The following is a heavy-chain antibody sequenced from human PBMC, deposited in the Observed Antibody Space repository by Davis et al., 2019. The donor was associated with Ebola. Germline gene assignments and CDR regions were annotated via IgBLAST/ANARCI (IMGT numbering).Heavy chain of an antibody. D-gene: IGHD6-19*01. Sequence: GGSLRLSCAASGFTFSSYGMHWVRQAPGKGLEWVAVIWYDGSNKYYADSVKGRFTISRDNSKNTLYLQMNSLRVEDTAVYYCAKGWGSSGWYYFDYWGQGTLVTVSS. CDR3: AKGWGSSGWYYFDY. CDR2: IWYDGSNK. J-gene: IGHJ4*02. CDR1: GFTFSSYG. V-gene: IGHV3-33*06.